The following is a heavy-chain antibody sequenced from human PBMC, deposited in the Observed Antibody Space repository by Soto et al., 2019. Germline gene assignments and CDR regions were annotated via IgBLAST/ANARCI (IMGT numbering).Heavy chain of an antibody. CDR1: GFTFSSYS. J-gene: IGHJ3*02. D-gene: IGHD3-10*01. Sequence: GGSLRLSCAASGFTFSSYSMNWVRQAPGKGLEWVSYISSSSSTIYYADSVKGRFTISRDNAKNSLYLQMNSLRAEDTAVYYCARNKRITMVRGPLRGAFDIWGQGTMVTV. CDR2: ISSSSSTI. CDR3: ARNKRITMVRGPLRGAFDI. V-gene: IGHV3-48*01.